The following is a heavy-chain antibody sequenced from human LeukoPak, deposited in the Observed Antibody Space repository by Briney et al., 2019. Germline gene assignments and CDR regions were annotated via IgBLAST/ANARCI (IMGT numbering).Heavy chain of an antibody. CDR3: SKSNSYSGSYPGPLY. V-gene: IGHV3-30*18. D-gene: IGHD1-26*01. CDR2: ISYDGSNK. J-gene: IGHJ4*02. CDR1: GFTFSSYG. Sequence: PGGSLRLSCAASGFTFSSYGMHWVRQAPGKGLEWVAVISYDGSNKYYADSVKGRFTISRDNSKNTLYLQMNSLRAEDTAAYYCSKSNSYSGSYPGPLYWGQGTLVTVSS.